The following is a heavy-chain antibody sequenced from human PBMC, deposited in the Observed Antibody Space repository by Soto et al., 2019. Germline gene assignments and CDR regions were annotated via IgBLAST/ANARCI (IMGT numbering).Heavy chain of an antibody. Sequence: QVQLVESGGGVVQPGRSLRLSCAASGFTFSSYAMHWVRQAPGKGLEWVAVISYDGSNKYYADSVKGRFTISRDNSKNTLYLQMNSLRAEDTAVYYCARDRWFPYQPYYGSGSLGYWGQGTLVTVSS. D-gene: IGHD3-10*01. CDR1: GFTFSSYA. J-gene: IGHJ4*02. V-gene: IGHV3-30-3*01. CDR3: ARDRWFPYQPYYGSGSLGY. CDR2: ISYDGSNK.